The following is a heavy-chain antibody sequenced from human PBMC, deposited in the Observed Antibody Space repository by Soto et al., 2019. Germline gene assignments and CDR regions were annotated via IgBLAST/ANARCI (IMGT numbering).Heavy chain of an antibody. CDR2: IYYDGNT. J-gene: IGHJ5*02. D-gene: IGHD3-22*01. CDR1: GDSITSSSFY. V-gene: IGHV4-39*07. Sequence: PSETLSLTCTVSGDSITSSSFYWGWIRQPPGKGLECIGNIYYDGNTYYNPSLKSRVTISLDTSKNQFSPNLNSVTAADTAVYYCARANRPITMTYLNWFDPWGQGTLVTVSS. CDR3: ARANRPITMTYLNWFDP.